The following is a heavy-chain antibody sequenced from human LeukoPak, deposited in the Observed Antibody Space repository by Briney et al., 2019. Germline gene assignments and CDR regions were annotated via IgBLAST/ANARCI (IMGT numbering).Heavy chain of an antibody. D-gene: IGHD1-14*01. Sequence: GRSLRLSCAASGFTFSSYGMHWVRQAPGKGLEWVSFISYDGSKTDFADSVKGRFTISRDNSKNTLYLQMNSLRPEDTAVYYCARPSDNYYYYFYMDVWGKGTTVTVSS. J-gene: IGHJ6*03. V-gene: IGHV3-30*03. CDR3: ARPSDNYYYYFYMDV. CDR1: GFTFSSYG. CDR2: ISYDGSKT.